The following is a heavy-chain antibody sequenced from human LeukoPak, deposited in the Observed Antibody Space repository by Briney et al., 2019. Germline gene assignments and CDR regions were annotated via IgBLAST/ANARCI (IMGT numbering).Heavy chain of an antibody. CDR2: ISYDESYQ. CDR1: GFTFTSYG. J-gene: IGHJ6*02. Sequence: GGSLRLSCAVSGFTFTSYGMHWVRQAPGKGLDWVAVISYDESYQYYADSVKGRFTISRDNSKNTLYLQMNSLRAEDTAVYYCAKDVVRGFDWPLDYYYYGLGVWGQGTTVTVSS. D-gene: IGHD3-9*01. CDR3: AKDVVRGFDWPLDYYYYGLGV. V-gene: IGHV3-30*18.